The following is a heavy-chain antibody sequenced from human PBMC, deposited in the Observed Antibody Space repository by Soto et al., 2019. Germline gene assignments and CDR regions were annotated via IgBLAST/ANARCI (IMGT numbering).Heavy chain of an antibody. J-gene: IGHJ4*02. D-gene: IGHD5-18*01. V-gene: IGHV3-23*01. CDR3: ASSLYSYGTDY. CDR1: GFTFSSYA. CDR2: ISGSGGST. Sequence: EVQLLEAGGGLVQPWGSLRLAYAASGFTFSSYAMSWVRQAPGKGLEWGSAISGSGGSTYYVDSVKGRFTNSGDNSKNPLYLQLNSLTAEDTAVYYCASSLYSYGTDYWSQRTLGTVS.